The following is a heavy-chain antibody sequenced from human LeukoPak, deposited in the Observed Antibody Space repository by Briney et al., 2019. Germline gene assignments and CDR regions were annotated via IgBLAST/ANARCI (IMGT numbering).Heavy chain of an antibody. Sequence: PGGSLSLSCAASGFTFSSYAMHGVRQAPGKGLEWVAVISYDGSNKYYADSVKGRFTISRDHSKNTLYLQMNSLRAEDTAVYYWAKDGSGSIYYYYGMDVWGQGTTVTVSS. CDR2: ISYDGSNK. J-gene: IGHJ6*02. CDR3: AKDGSGSIYYYYGMDV. V-gene: IGHV3-30*04. CDR1: GFTFSSYA. D-gene: IGHD3-10*01.